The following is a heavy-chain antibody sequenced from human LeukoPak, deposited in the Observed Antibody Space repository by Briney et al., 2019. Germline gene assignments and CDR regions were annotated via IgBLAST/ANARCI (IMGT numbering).Heavy chain of an antibody. Sequence: SQTLSLTCTVSGGSTSSADYYWSWIRQPAGKGLEWIGRIYTGGTTSYNPSLKSRVTISVDTSKNQFSLKLNSLTTADTAVYYCARGAGWLIDYWGQGILVTVSS. D-gene: IGHD3-16*01. CDR2: IYTGGTT. J-gene: IGHJ4*02. CDR3: ARGAGWLIDY. CDR1: GGSTSSADYY. V-gene: IGHV4-61*02.